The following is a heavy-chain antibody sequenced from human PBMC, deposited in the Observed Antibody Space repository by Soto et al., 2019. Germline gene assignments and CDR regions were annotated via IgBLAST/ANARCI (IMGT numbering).Heavy chain of an antibody. CDR3: ARFYASGSYPYDY. Sequence: ASVKVSCQASGYTFTTYGISWVRQAPGQGLEWMGWISAYNGNTNYAQNLQGRVTMTTDTSTSTAYMELRSLRSDDTAVYYCARFYASGSYPYDYWGQGTLVTVSS. V-gene: IGHV1-18*01. CDR2: ISAYNGNT. CDR1: GYTFTTYG. J-gene: IGHJ4*02. D-gene: IGHD3-10*01.